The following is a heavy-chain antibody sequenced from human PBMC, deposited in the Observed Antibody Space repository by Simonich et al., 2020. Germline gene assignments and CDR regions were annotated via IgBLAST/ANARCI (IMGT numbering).Heavy chain of an antibody. CDR3: AKDLGERITMIVVVIDAFDI. J-gene: IGHJ3*02. Sequence: GGGLVQPGGSLRLSCAASGFTFSSYAMSWVRQAPGKGLEWVSAISGSGGSTYYADSVKGRFTISRDNSKNTLYQQMNSLRAEATAVYYCAKDLGERITMIVVVIDAFDIWGQGTMVTVSS. D-gene: IGHD3-22*01. CDR2: ISGSGGST. CDR1: GFTFSSYA. V-gene: IGHV3-23*01.